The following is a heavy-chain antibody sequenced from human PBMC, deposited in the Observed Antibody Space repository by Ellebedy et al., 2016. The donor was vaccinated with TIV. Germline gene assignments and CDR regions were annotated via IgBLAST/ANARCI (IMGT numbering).Heavy chain of an antibody. Sequence: ASVKVSCXASGYTFTGYYMHWVRQAPGQGLEWMGWINPNSGGTNYAQQFQGRVTMTRDTSISTVYMELSRLTSDDTAVYYCARDWIAAAASSDYWGQGTLVTVSS. CDR2: INPNSGGT. D-gene: IGHD6-13*01. CDR1: GYTFTGYY. V-gene: IGHV1-2*02. J-gene: IGHJ4*02. CDR3: ARDWIAAAASSDY.